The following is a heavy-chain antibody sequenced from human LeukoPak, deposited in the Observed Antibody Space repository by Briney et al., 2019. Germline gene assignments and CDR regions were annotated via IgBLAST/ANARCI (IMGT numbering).Heavy chain of an antibody. J-gene: IGHJ4*02. CDR3: ASGSYYVYEAFDY. Sequence: PSETLSLTCAVYGGSFSGYYWSWIRQPPGKGLEWIGEINHSGSTNYNPSLKCRVTISVDTSKNQFSLKLSSVTAADTAVYYCASGSYYVYEAFDYWGQGTLVTVSS. CDR1: GGSFSGYY. V-gene: IGHV4-34*01. CDR2: INHSGST. D-gene: IGHD1-26*01.